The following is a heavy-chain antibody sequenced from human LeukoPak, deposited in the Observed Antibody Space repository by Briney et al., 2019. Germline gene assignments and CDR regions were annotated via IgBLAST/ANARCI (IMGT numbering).Heavy chain of an antibody. Sequence: ASVKVSCKASGYTFTGYYMHWVRQAPGQGLEWMGWINPNSGGTNYAQKFQGRVTMTRDTSISTAYMELSRLRSDDTAVYYCARGKLYYDILTGSDYWGQGTLVTVSS. J-gene: IGHJ4*02. CDR3: ARGKLYYDILTGSDY. D-gene: IGHD3-9*01. CDR1: GYTFTGYY. CDR2: INPNSGGT. V-gene: IGHV1-2*02.